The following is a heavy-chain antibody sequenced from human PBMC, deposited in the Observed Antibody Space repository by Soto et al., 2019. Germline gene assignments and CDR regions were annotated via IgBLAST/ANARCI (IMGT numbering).Heavy chain of an antibody. D-gene: IGHD3-22*01. CDR2: MYNSGSA. CDR1: GGSLSSYY. V-gene: IGHV4-4*08. J-gene: IGHJ4*02. Sequence: SETLSLTCTVSGGSLSSYYWSWIRQPPGKGLEWVGYMYNSGSANYNPSLKSRVTISVDTSKNQFSLKLSSVTAADTAVYYCARDRLRYYDSSGYLDYWGQGTLVTVSS. CDR3: ARDRLRYYDSSGYLDY.